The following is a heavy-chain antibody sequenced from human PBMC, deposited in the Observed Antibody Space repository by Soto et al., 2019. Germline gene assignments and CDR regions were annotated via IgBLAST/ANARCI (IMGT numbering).Heavy chain of an antibody. Sequence: PXETLSLTCTVAGCSISSYYWSWIRQPPGRGLEWIGYIYYSGSTNYNPSLKSRVTISVDTSKNQFSLKLSSVTAADTAVYYCARTFYCSGGSCRPNGSYYYGMDVWGQGTTVTVSS. V-gene: IGHV4-59*01. J-gene: IGHJ6*02. CDR1: GCSISSYY. D-gene: IGHD2-15*01. CDR2: IYYSGST. CDR3: ARTFYCSGGSCRPNGSYYYGMDV.